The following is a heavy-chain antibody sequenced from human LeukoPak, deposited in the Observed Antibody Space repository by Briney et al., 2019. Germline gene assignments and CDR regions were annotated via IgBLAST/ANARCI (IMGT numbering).Heavy chain of an antibody. Sequence: SETLSLTCTVSGGSISSSSYYWGWIRQPPGKGLEWIGSIYYSGSTYYNPSLKSRVTISVDTSKNQFSLKLSSVTAADTAVYYCARVDQQWLVPSTYYYYMDVWGKGTTVTVSS. D-gene: IGHD6-19*01. J-gene: IGHJ6*03. V-gene: IGHV4-39*07. CDR1: GGSISSSSYY. CDR2: IYYSGST. CDR3: ARVDQQWLVPSTYYYYMDV.